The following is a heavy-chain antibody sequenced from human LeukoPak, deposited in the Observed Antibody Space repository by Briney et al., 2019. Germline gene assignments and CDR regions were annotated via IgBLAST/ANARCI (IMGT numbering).Heavy chain of an antibody. D-gene: IGHD5-24*01. CDR3: ARHEEEDGYNAKTIDY. CDR2: IHYSGTT. CDR1: GGSISRSNNY. Sequence: SETLSLTCTVSGGSISRSNNYWGWVRQPPGKGLEWIGSIHYSGTTYYNPSLRSRVTISVDTSKNQFSLRLSSMTAADTAVYYCARHEEEDGYNAKTIDYWGQGTLVTVSS. J-gene: IGHJ4*02. V-gene: IGHV4-39*01.